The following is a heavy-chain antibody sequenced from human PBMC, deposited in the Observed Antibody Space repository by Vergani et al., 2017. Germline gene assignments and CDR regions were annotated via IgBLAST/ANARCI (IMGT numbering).Heavy chain of an antibody. CDR2: IGGSGGDT. Sequence: EVQLLESGGGLVQPGGSLRLSCAASTFTFSTYAMTWVRQVPGKGLEWVSTIGGSGGDTYYANSVRGRFTISRDNSKNMLFLQMNSLRAEGTAVYYCAKDRPSNWDSRDSKNWFDLWGQGTLVTVSS. CDR3: AKDRPSNWDSRDSKNWFDL. V-gene: IGHV3-23*01. J-gene: IGHJ5*02. CDR1: TFTFSTYA. D-gene: IGHD1-7*01.